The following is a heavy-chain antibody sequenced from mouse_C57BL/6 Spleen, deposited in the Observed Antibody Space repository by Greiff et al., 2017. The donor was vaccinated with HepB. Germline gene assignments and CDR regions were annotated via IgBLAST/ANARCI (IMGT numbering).Heavy chain of an antibody. CDR1: GFSLTSYG. Sequence: QVQLKESGPGLVQPSQSLSITCTVSGFSLTSYGVHWVRQSPGKGLEWLGVIWSGGSTDYNAAFISRLSISKDNSKRQVFFKMNSLQADDTAIYYCARLYYDYDEGLYYAMDYWGQGTSVTVSS. V-gene: IGHV2-2*01. J-gene: IGHJ4*01. CDR3: ARLYYDYDEGLYYAMDY. CDR2: IWSGGST. D-gene: IGHD2-4*01.